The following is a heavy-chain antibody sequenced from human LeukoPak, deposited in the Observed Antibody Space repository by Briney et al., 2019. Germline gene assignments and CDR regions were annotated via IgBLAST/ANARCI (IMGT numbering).Heavy chain of an antibody. V-gene: IGHV4-39*07. J-gene: IGHJ4*02. Sequence: SETLSLTCTVSGGSISSSSYYWGWIRQPPGKGLEWIGSIYHSGSTYYNPSLKSRVTISVDTSKNQFSLKLSSVTAADTAVYYCARAPQYYDFWSGYPSAYYFDYWGQGTLVTVSS. D-gene: IGHD3-3*01. CDR2: IYHSGST. CDR3: ARAPQYYDFWSGYPSAYYFDY. CDR1: GGSISSSSYY.